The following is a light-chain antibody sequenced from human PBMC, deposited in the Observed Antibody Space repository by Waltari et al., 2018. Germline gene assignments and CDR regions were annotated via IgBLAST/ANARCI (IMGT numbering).Light chain of an antibody. V-gene: IGLV1-51*01. J-gene: IGLJ3*02. CDR3: GTWDSSLSAWV. CDR1: SSNIGNTY. CDR2: ANH. Sequence: QSVLTQPPSVSAAPGQKVTISCSGSSSNIGNTYVSWYQQLPGTAPKLLIYANHNLPSGIPDRFSGSKSGTSATLGITGLQTGDEADYYCGTWDSSLSAWVFGGGTKLTVL.